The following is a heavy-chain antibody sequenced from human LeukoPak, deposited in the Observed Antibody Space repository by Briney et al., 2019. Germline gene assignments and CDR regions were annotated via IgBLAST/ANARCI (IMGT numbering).Heavy chain of an antibody. Sequence: AGGSLRLSCAASGFTFSSYSMNWVRQAPGKGLEWVSSISSSSSYIYYVDSVKGRFTISRDNAKNSLYLQMNSLRAEDTAVYYCARDGKEYQLLFPYNWFDPWGQGTLVTVSS. CDR2: ISSSSSYI. J-gene: IGHJ5*02. CDR3: ARDGKEYQLLFPYNWFDP. D-gene: IGHD2-2*01. CDR1: GFTFSSYS. V-gene: IGHV3-21*01.